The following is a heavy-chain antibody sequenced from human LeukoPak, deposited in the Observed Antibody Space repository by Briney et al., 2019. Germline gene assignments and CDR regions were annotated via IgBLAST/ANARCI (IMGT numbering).Heavy chain of an antibody. CDR3: ARLPLDLDTYYWFDS. J-gene: IGHJ5*01. CDR2: IYPTDSDT. CDR1: EDTFENYW. Sequence: GESLKISCKGSEDTFENYWIAWVRQVPGKGLEWMGIIYPTDSDTRYSPSFRGQVTISADMSVTTAYLQWSGLRASDTAIYYCARLPLDLDTYYWFDSWGQGTLVTVSS. V-gene: IGHV5-51*01. D-gene: IGHD3/OR15-3a*01.